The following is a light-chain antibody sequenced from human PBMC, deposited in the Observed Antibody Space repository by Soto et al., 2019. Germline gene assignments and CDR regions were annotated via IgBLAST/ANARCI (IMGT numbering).Light chain of an antibody. CDR1: QDVSNY. CDR2: AAS. J-gene: IGKJ4*01. CDR3: HQLNNYPLT. V-gene: IGKV1-9*01. Sequence: DVQMTQSPSALSASVGDRVTITCQASQDVSNYLNWYQQKLGKAPNLLIYAASTLQSGVPSRFSGSGSGTDFTLTISSLQPEDFATYYCHQLNNYPLTFGGGTKVDIK.